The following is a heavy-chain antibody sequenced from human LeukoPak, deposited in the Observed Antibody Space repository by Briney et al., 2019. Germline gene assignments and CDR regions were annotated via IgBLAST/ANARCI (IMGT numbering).Heavy chain of an antibody. CDR3: GRELDP. Sequence: PGGSLRLSCAASGFTFSAFAIHWVRQAPGKGLEWVAVISNDGNNKFYADSVKGRFTISRDNANNAAYLQMNSLRVDDTAIYYCGRELDPWGQGTQVTVSS. CDR1: GFTFSAFA. V-gene: IGHV3-30*03. J-gene: IGHJ5*02. CDR2: ISNDGNNK.